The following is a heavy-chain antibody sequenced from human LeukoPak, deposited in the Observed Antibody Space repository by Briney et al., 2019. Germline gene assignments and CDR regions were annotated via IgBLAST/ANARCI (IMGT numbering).Heavy chain of an antibody. CDR2: ISGSGSA. CDR1: GGSISNDY. V-gene: IGHV4-59*01. Sequence: PSETLSLTCTVSGGSISNDYWTWIRQPPGEGLEWVGHISGSGSANSNPSLKSRLTLSGDTSKNQVSLNLGSVTAADTAVYYCATDKGYHYYWGQGTLVTVSS. J-gene: IGHJ4*02. D-gene: IGHD5-12*01. CDR3: ATDKGYHYY.